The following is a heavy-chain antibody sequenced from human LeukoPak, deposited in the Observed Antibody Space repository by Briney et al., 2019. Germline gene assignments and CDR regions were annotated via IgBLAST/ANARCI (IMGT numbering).Heavy chain of an antibody. J-gene: IGHJ6*02. CDR2: INHSGST. Sequence: PSETLSLTCAVYGGSFSDYYWSWIRQPPGKGLEWIGEINHSGSTNYNPSLKSRVTISVDTSKNQFSLKLSSVTAADTAVYYCARSYLADGYNYLGYYYYGMDVWGQGTTVTVSS. D-gene: IGHD5-24*01. CDR3: ARSYLADGYNYLGYYYYGMDV. V-gene: IGHV4-34*01. CDR1: GGSFSDYY.